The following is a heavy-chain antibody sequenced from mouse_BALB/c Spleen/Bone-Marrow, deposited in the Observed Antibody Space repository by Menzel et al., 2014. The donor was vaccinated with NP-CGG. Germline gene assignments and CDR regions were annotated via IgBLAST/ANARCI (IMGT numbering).Heavy chain of an antibody. CDR2: ISTGGSYT. Sequence: EVQGVESGGDLVKPGGSLKLSCAASGFTFSSYGMSWVRQTPDKRLEWVATISTGGSYTYYPDSVKGRFTISRDNAKNTLYLQMSSLKSEDTAMYYCARRGNRDGSDAMDYWGQGTSVTVSS. J-gene: IGHJ4*01. V-gene: IGHV5-6*01. CDR3: ARRGNRDGSDAMDY. D-gene: IGHD4-1*01. CDR1: GFTFSSYG.